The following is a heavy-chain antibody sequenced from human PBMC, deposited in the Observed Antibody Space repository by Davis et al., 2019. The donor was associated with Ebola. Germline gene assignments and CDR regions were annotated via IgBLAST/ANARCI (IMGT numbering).Heavy chain of an antibody. J-gene: IGHJ4*02. CDR2: IRYDGSNK. CDR3: AKGDASPLDY. D-gene: IGHD3-16*01. Sequence: GESLKISCAASGFTFSSYSMNWVRQAPGKGLEWVAFIRYDGSNKYYADSVKGRFTISRDNSKNTLYLQMNSLRAEDTAVYYCAKGDASPLDYWGQGTLVTVSS. V-gene: IGHV3-30*02. CDR1: GFTFSSYS.